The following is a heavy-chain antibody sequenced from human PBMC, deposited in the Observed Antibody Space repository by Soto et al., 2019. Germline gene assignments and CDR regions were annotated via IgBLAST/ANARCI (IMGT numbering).Heavy chain of an antibody. CDR1: GYSFVSYW. D-gene: IGHD5-12*01. V-gene: IGHV5-51*01. J-gene: IGHJ4*02. Sequence: PGESLKISCKGAGYSFVSYWLGWVRQMPGKGVEWIGIIYPGDSDTRYSPSFQGKDTISADKSITTVYLQCSSLKASDTSMYYCARTDGYEIEYWGQGTLVTVSS. CDR2: IYPGDSDT. CDR3: ARTDGYEIEY.